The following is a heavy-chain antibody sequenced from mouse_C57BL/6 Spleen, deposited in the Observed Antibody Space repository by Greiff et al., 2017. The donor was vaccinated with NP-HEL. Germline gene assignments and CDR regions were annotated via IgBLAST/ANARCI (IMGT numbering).Heavy chain of an antibody. Sequence: EVKVVESGGGLVQPGGSLSLSCAASGFTFTDYYMSWVRQPPGKALEWLGFIRNKANGYTTEYSASVKGRFTISRDNSQSILYLQMNALRAEDSATYYCARYNGNEFAYWGQGTLVTVSA. D-gene: IGHD2-1*01. J-gene: IGHJ3*01. CDR2: IRNKANGYTT. CDR3: ARYNGNEFAY. CDR1: GFTFTDYY. V-gene: IGHV7-3*01.